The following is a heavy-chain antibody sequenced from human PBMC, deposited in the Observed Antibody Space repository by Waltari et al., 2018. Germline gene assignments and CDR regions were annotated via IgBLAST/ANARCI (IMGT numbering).Heavy chain of an antibody. CDR2: ISYDGYNK. CDR3: ARPHYTNLNYFDP. D-gene: IGHD1-7*01. J-gene: IGHJ5*02. V-gene: IGHV3-30-3*01. Sequence: QVQLVESGGVVAEPGTSLRLSCVASGFNVNSYTMHWVRQAPGKGLEWVGVISYDGYNKYYGDSVRGRFTMSRDNSKNTLYLEMNSLRIDDTAVYYCARPHYTNLNYFDPWGQGTLVTVSS. CDR1: GFNVNSYT.